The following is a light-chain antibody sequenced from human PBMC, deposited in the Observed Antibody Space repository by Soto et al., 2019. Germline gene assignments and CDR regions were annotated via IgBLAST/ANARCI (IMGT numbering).Light chain of an antibody. Sequence: EIVLTQSPATLSLSPGERATLSCRASQSVSSSLAWYQQKPGQAPRLLIYDASNRATGIPARFSGSGSGTDFTLTISSQEPEDFAVYYCQQRSNWPRTFGHGTKLEIK. V-gene: IGKV3-11*01. J-gene: IGKJ2*01. CDR1: QSVSSS. CDR3: QQRSNWPRT. CDR2: DAS.